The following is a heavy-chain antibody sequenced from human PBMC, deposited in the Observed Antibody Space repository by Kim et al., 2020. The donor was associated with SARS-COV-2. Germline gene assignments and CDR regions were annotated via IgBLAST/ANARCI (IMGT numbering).Heavy chain of an antibody. CDR3: VRTGYYSGDYYYFDY. V-gene: IGHV1-18*01. J-gene: IGHJ4*02. Sequence: ASVKVSCKASDYTFTTYGISWVRQAPGQGLEWMGWISAYNGKTNYAQNLQGRVTMTTHTSTRTAYMELRSLRSDDTAVYYCVRTGYYSGDYYYFDYWGQGTLVTVSS. CDR2: ISAYNGKT. D-gene: IGHD3-9*01. CDR1: DYTFTTYG.